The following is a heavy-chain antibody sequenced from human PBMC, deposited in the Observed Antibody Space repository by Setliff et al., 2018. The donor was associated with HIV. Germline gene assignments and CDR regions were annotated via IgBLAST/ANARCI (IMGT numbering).Heavy chain of an antibody. CDR3: ATLDHSGGNFLAY. J-gene: IGHJ4*02. V-gene: IGHV4-4*09. CDR1: GGSVNDFY. Sequence: SSETLSLTCTVSGGSVNDFYCNWIRQPPGKGPEWIGYIHSSGSTIYNPSLKSRITISLDTSKEQFSLELSSATAADTAVYYCATLDHSGGNFLAYWGQGSLVTV. CDR2: IHSSGST. D-gene: IGHD2-21*02.